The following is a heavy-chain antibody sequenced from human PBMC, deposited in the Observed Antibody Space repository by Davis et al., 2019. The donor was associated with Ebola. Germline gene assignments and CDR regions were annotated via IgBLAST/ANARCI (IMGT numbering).Heavy chain of an antibody. V-gene: IGHV5-51*01. CDR3: ARHSSVSSSDY. J-gene: IGHJ4*02. CDR2: IYPSDSDT. D-gene: IGHD5/OR15-5a*01. Sequence: GESLKISCKGSGYSFSTSWIGWVRQMPGKGLEWMGIIYPSDSDTRYSPSFQGQVTISADKSISTAYLQWSSLKASDTAMYYCARHSSVSSSDYWGQGTLVTVSS. CDR1: GYSFSTSW.